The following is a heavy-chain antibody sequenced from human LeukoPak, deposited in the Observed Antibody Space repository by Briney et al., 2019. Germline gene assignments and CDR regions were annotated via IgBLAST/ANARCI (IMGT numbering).Heavy chain of an antibody. CDR2: IYPADSDT. CDR1: GYDFINYW. J-gene: IGHJ4*02. CDR3: AGRGTGTTLAFDY. Sequence: GESLKISCKGSGYDFINYWIAWVRQMPGKGLELMGIIYPADSDTRYSPSFQGQVTISVDKSISTAYLQWSSLKASDTAIYYCAGRGTGTTLAFDYWGQGTLVTVSS. D-gene: IGHD1-1*01. V-gene: IGHV5-51*01.